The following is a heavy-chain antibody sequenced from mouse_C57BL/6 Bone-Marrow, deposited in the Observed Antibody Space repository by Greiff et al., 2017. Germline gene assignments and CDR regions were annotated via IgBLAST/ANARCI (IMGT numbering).Heavy chain of an antibody. D-gene: IGHD4-1*02. CDR1: GYTFTDYY. CDR2: INPYNGGT. V-gene: IGHV1-19*01. CDR3: ARPTGTERYCFDY. Sequence: EVQLQESGPVLVKPGASVKMSCKASGYTFTDYYMNWVKQSHGKSLGWIGVINPYNGGTSYNQKFKGKATLTVDKSSSTAYMALNSLTSEDSAVYYCARPTGTERYCFDYWGQGTTLTVSS. J-gene: IGHJ2*01.